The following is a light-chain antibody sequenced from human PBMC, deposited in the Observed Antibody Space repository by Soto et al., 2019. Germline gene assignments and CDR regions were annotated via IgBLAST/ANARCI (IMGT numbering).Light chain of an antibody. J-gene: IGKJ1*01. CDR1: QSVSSSY. Sequence: EIVLTQSPGTLSLSPGERATLSCRASQSVSSSYLAWYQQKPGQAPRLLIYGASSRATGIPDRFSGGGSGTDFTLTISRLEPEDFAVYYCQQYGSSLPATFGQGTKVEIK. CDR2: GAS. V-gene: IGKV3-20*01. CDR3: QQYGSSLPAT.